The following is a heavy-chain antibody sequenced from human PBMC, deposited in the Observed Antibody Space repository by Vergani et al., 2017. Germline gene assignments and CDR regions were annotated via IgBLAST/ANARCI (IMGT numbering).Heavy chain of an antibody. Sequence: QLQLQESGPGLVKRSETLSLTCTVSGGSISSSSYYWGWIRQPPGKGLEWIGSIYYSGSTYYNPSLKSRVTISVDTSKNQFSLKLSSVTAADTAVYYCARRIDTIFGVVIPYYYGMDVWGQGTTVTVSS. CDR1: GGSISSSSYY. D-gene: IGHD3-3*01. CDR2: IYYSGST. V-gene: IGHV4-39*07. J-gene: IGHJ6*02. CDR3: ARRIDTIFGVVIPYYYGMDV.